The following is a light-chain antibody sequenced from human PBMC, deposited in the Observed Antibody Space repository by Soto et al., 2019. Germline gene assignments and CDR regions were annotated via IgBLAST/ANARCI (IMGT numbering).Light chain of an antibody. CDR3: QSFDSSLDGWV. V-gene: IGLV1-40*01. CDR1: SSNIGAGHD. Sequence: QSVLTQPPSVSGAPGQRVTISCTGSSSNIGAGHDVHWYQQIPETAPKLLVSANTNRPSGVPDRFSGSNSGTSASLSITGLQAEDEAEYYCQSFDSSLDGWVFGGGPKLTVL. J-gene: IGLJ3*02. CDR2: ANT.